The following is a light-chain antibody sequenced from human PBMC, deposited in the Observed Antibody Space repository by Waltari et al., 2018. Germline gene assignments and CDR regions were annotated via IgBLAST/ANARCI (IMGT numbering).Light chain of an antibody. Sequence: QSALTQPASVSGSPGPSITVPCNGTSSDVGRYNLVAWFQQYPDTAPKLIIFEVNKRPSGVSNRFSGSKSGNTASLTISGLQAGDEADYYCCSYAGSGIYVFGTGAKVTVL. CDR3: CSYAGSGIYV. CDR1: SSDVGRYNL. J-gene: IGLJ1*01. V-gene: IGLV2-23*02. CDR2: EVN.